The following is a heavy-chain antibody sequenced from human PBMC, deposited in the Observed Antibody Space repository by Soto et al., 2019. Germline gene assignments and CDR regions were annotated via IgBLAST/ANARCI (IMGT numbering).Heavy chain of an antibody. D-gene: IGHD3-22*01. CDR1: GGTFSSYT. Sequence: SVKVSCKASGGTFSSYTISWVRQAPGQGLEWMGRIIPILGIANYAQKFQGRVTITADKSTSTAYMELSSLRSEDTAVYYCARVSAAYDSSGYNDYWGQGTLVTVSS. J-gene: IGHJ4*02. V-gene: IGHV1-69*02. CDR3: ARVSAAYDSSGYNDY. CDR2: IIPILGIA.